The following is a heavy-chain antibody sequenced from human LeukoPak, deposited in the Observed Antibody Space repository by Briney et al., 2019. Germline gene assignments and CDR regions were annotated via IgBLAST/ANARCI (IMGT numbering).Heavy chain of an antibody. Sequence: GGSLRLSCAASGFTFSSYTMNWVRQAPGKGLEWVSYISRSSSYIYYADSVKGRFTISRDNAENSLYLQMNSLRAEDTAVYYCARGSEGYCSGGGCYYGMDVWGQGTTVTVSS. D-gene: IGHD2-15*01. V-gene: IGHV3-21*01. CDR3: ARGSEGYCSGGGCYYGMDV. J-gene: IGHJ6*01. CDR2: ISRSSSYI. CDR1: GFTFSSYT.